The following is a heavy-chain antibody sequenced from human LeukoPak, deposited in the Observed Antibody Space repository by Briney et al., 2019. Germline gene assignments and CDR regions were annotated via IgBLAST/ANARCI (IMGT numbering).Heavy chain of an antibody. CDR2: ISSSSSYI. D-gene: IGHD3-10*01. V-gene: IGHV3-21*01. Sequence: GSLRLSRAASCITFSSYSMNWVPQAPGKGLEWVSSISSSSSYIYYADSLKGRFTISRDNAKNSLYLQMNSLRAEDTAVYYCARCNGSGSYYNEGHWGQGTLVTVSS. CDR1: CITFSSYS. CDR3: ARCNGSGSYYNEGH. J-gene: IGHJ4*02.